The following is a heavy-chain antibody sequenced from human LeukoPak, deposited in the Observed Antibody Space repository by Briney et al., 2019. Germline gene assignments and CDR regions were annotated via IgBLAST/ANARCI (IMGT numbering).Heavy chain of an antibody. CDR2: INAGNGNT. V-gene: IGHV1-3*01. D-gene: IGHD3-10*01. Sequence: ASVKVSCTASGYTFTNYAMHWVRQAPGQRLEWMGWINAGNGNTKYSQKFQGRVTITGDTSASTAYMEVSSLRSEDTAVYYCASGPDYYDSGSYLPSWGQGTLVTVSS. J-gene: IGHJ5*02. CDR3: ASGPDYYDSGSYLPS. CDR1: GYTFTNYA.